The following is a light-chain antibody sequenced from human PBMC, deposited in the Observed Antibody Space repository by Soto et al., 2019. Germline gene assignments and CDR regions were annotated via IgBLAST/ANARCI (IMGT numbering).Light chain of an antibody. CDR1: QSISSN. V-gene: IGKV3-15*01. Sequence: EIVMTQSPATLSVSPGERATLSCRASQSISSNLAWYQLKPGQAPRLLIYGASTRATGIPARFSGSGSGTEFTLTINSLQSEDFAVHYCQQYNSWRTFGQGTKVEIK. CDR3: QQYNSWRT. CDR2: GAS. J-gene: IGKJ1*01.